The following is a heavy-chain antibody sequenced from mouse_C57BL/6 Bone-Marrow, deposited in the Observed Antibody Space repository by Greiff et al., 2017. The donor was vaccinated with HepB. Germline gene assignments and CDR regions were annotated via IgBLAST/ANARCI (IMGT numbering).Heavy chain of an antibody. J-gene: IGHJ4*01. Sequence: DVQLVESGGGLVQPGGSLKLSCAASGFTFSDYGMAWVRQAPRKGPEWVAFISNLAYSIYYADTVTGRFTISRENAKNTLYLEMSSLRSEDTAMYYCARHGYYGSSSFYAMDYWGQGTSVTVSS. CDR3: ARHGYYGSSSFYAMDY. CDR1: GFTFSDYG. CDR2: ISNLAYSI. D-gene: IGHD1-1*01. V-gene: IGHV5-15*01.